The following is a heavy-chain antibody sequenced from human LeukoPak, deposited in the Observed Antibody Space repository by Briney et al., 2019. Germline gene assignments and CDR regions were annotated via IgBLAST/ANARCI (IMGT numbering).Heavy chain of an antibody. D-gene: IGHD1-1*01. CDR3: ARGEDDGEYFQH. J-gene: IGHJ1*01. CDR1: GGSISSYY. Sequence: SETLSLTCTVSGGSISSYYWSWIRQPPGKGLEWIGYIYYSGSTNYNPSLKSRVTISVDTSKNQFSLKLSSVTAADTAMYYCARGEDDGEYFQHWGQGTLVTVSS. CDR2: IYYSGST. V-gene: IGHV4-59*01.